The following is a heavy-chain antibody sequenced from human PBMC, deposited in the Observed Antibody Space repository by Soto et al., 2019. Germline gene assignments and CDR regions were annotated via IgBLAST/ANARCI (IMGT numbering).Heavy chain of an antibody. V-gene: IGHV2-5*02. CDR2: IYWDDDK. CDR3: AHVGYCISFSCTKWFDP. D-gene: IGHD2-2*01. CDR1: GFHLSTIGGV. J-gene: IGHJ5*02. Sequence: QITLKESVPTRGNPTKPPTLPGTFPGFHLSTIGGVVGGIGRPPGKALEWLALIYWDDDKRYSPSLKSRLTITKDTSKNQVVLTMTNMDPVDTATYYCAHVGYCISFSCTKWFDPWGQGTLVTVSS.